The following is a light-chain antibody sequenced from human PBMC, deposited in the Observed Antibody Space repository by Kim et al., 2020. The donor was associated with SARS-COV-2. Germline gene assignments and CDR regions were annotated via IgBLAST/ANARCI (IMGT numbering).Light chain of an antibody. Sequence: GYRLGKDYFSGYQRKPRRPPVVVISQDSKRPSGTPERFSGSSSGNTATLTITGTQPMDEGVYYCQTWDYTTVPFGGGTKVTVL. CDR1: RLGKDY. J-gene: IGLJ2*01. V-gene: IGLV3-1*01. CDR2: QDS. CDR3: QTWDYTTVP.